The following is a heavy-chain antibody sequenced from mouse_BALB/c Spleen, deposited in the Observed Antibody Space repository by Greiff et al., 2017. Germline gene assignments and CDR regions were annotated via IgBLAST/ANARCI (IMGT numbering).Heavy chain of an antibody. V-gene: IGHV1S22*01. CDR2: IYPGSGST. CDR1: GYTFTSYW. D-gene: IGHD1-1*01. J-gene: IGHJ3*01. Sequence: LQQPGSELVRPGASVKLSCKASGYTFTSYWMHWVKQRPGQGLEWIGNIYPGSGSTNYDEKFKSKATLTVDTSSSTAYMQLSSLTSEDSAVYYCTRQVEAWFAYWGQGTLVTVSA. CDR3: TRQVEAWFAY.